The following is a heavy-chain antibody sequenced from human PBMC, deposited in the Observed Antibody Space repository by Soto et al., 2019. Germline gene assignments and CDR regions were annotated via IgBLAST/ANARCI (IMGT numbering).Heavy chain of an antibody. CDR3: ARDPAAPYQLLLYYYFDY. CDR1: GFTFSSYS. V-gene: IGHV3-21*01. CDR2: ISSSSSYT. J-gene: IGHJ4*02. Sequence: GGSLRLSCAASGFTFSSYSMNWVRQAPGKGLEWVSSISSSSSYTYYADSVKGRFTISRDNAKNSLYLQMNSLRAEDTAVYYCARDPAAPYQLLLYYYFDYWGQGTLVTVSS. D-gene: IGHD2-2*01.